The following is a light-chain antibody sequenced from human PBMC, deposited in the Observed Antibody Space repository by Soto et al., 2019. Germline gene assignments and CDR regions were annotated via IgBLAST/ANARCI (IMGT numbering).Light chain of an antibody. J-gene: IGKJ1*01. CDR3: HQRQSWPRT. Sequence: EIVLTQSPATLSSFPGDRVTHSCRASQYINTRLAWYQHIPGPAPRLPIYQTSIRAAGIPARFSASGSGTDFTLTISDVQPEDFALYYCHQRQSWPRTFGQGTKVDIK. CDR2: QTS. V-gene: IGKV3-11*01. CDR1: QYINTR.